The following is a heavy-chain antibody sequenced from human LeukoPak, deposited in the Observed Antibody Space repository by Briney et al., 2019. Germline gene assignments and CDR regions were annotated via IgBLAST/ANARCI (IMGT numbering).Heavy chain of an antibody. J-gene: IGHJ4*02. Sequence: GGSLRLSCAASGFTFSSYWMNWVRQAPGKGLEWLANIKQDGSEKYYVDSVKGRFTISRDNAKNSLYLQMNSLRAEDTAVYYCAKSHVIGANIFDYWGQGTLVTVSS. V-gene: IGHV3-7*02. D-gene: IGHD4/OR15-4a*01. CDR2: IKQDGSEK. CDR3: AKSHVIGANIFDY. CDR1: GFTFSSYW.